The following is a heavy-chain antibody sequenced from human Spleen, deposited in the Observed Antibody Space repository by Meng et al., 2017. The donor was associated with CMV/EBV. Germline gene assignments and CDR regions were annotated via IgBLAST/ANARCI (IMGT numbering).Heavy chain of an antibody. J-gene: IGHJ4*02. Sequence: GESLKISCAASGFTFSAYAMHWVRQAPGKGLEWVAFISYDGSNKYYADSVKGRFTISRDNSKNTLHLQMNSLRGEDTAVYYCVRGYSTNWNQPAYFDYWGQGALVTVSS. CDR1: GFTFSAYA. V-gene: IGHV3-30-3*01. D-gene: IGHD1-1*01. CDR2: ISYDGSNK. CDR3: VRGYSTNWNQPAYFDY.